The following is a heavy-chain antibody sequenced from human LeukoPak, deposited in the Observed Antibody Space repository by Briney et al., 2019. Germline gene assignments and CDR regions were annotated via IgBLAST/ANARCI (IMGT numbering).Heavy chain of an antibody. CDR2: INPKSTAT. D-gene: IGHD3-10*01. CDR1: GYFFSGYH. Sequence: ASVKVSCKASGYFFSGYHIHWLRQAPGQGLEWMAWINPKSTATKYAQKFRGRVTMTRDLSMTTAYMELSSLRSDDTAIYYCARDFYGSGTSSTFDFWGQGTLVTVSS. J-gene: IGHJ4*02. V-gene: IGHV1-2*02. CDR3: ARDFYGSGTSSTFDF.